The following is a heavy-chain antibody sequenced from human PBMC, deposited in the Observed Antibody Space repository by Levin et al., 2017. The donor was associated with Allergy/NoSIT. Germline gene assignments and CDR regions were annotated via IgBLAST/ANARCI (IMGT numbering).Heavy chain of an antibody. D-gene: IGHD3-10*01. CDR2: ISGSGGST. CDR3: AKARSLDALFGEFYRTAFDP. J-gene: IGHJ5*02. CDR1: GFTFSSYA. Sequence: GESLKISCAASGFTFSSYAMSWVRQAPGKGLEWVSAISGSGGSTYYADSVKGRFTISRDNSKNTLYLQMNSLRAEDTAVYYCAKARSLDALFGEFYRTAFDPWGQGTLVTVSS. V-gene: IGHV3-23*01.